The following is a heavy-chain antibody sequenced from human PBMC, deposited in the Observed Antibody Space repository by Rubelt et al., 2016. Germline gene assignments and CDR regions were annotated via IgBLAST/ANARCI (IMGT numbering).Heavy chain of an antibody. V-gene: IGHV3-7*01. J-gene: IGHJ4*02. CDR1: GFTFSSYW. CDR2: IKRDGSDK. Sequence: PGGSLRLSCIASGFTFSSYWMSWVRQAPEKGLEWVANIKRDGSDKYYVDSVKGRFTISRDNAKNSLYLQMNSLRAEDTAVYYCARAGFDYWGQGTLVTVSS. CDR3: ARAGFDY. D-gene: IGHD3-10*01.